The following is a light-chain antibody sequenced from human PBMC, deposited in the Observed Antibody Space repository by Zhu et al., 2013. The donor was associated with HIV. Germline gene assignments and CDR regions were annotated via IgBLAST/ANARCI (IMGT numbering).Light chain of an antibody. CDR3: QQYTRYPFA. V-gene: IGKV1-9*01. CDR1: QGISSD. J-gene: IGKJ4*01. CDR2: SAS. Sequence: IQLTQSPSALSASVGDRVTITCRASQGISSDLAWYHQKPGKAPKLLIYSASSLQTGVPSRFSGSGSGTHFTLAISSLQPEDFATYYCQQYTRYPFAFGGGTKVEMK.